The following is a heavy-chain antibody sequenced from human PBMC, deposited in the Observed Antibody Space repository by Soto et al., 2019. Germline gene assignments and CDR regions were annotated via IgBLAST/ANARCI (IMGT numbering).Heavy chain of an antibody. D-gene: IGHD3-10*01. Sequence: QVQLVQSGAEVKKPGSSVKVSCKASGGTFSSYAISWVRQAPGQGLEWMGGIIPIFGTANYAQKFQGRVTITADESTSTAYRELSSLRSEETAVYYCGRAARGSGRYGGGYFDYWGQGTLVTVSS. J-gene: IGHJ4*02. CDR1: GGTFSSYA. V-gene: IGHV1-69*01. CDR3: GRAARGSGRYGGGYFDY. CDR2: IIPIFGTA.